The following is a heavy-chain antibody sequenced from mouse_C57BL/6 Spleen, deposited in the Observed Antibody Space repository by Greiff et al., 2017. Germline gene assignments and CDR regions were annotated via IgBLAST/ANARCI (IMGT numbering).Heavy chain of an antibody. D-gene: IGHD2-4*01. V-gene: IGHV3-6*01. Sequence: DVKLQESGPGLVKPSQSLSLTCSVTGYSITSGYYWNWIRQFPGNKLEWMGYISYDGSNNYNPSLKNRISITRDTSKNQFFLKLNSVTTEDTATYYCARDPYYDYDEADWGQGTLVTVSA. CDR2: ISYDGSN. CDR1: GYSITSGYY. CDR3: ARDPYYDYDEAD. J-gene: IGHJ3*01.